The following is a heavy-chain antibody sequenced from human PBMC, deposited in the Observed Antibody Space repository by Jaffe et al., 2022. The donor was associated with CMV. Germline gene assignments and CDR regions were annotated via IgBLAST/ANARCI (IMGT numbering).Heavy chain of an antibody. CDR3: ARRGPNYYDSSGYYQTGAFDI. Sequence: QVQLQESGPGLVKPSETLSLTCTVSGGSISSYYWSWIRQPPGKGLEWIGYIYYSGSTNYNPSLKSRVTISVDTSKNQFSLKLSSVTAADTAVYYCARRGPNYYDSSGYYQTGAFDIWGQGTMVTVSS. CDR1: GGSISSYY. J-gene: IGHJ3*02. V-gene: IGHV4-59*08. CDR2: IYYSGST. D-gene: IGHD3-22*01.